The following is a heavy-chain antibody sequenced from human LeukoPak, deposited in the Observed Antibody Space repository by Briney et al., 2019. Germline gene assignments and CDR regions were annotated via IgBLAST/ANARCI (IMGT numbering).Heavy chain of an antibody. D-gene: IGHD5-18*01. J-gene: IGHJ3*02. CDR2: INNDGNIT. V-gene: IGHV3-74*03. CDR1: GLTFSGYW. CDR3: AGVVTDAFDI. Sequence: GGSLRLSCAASGLTFSGYWMHWVRQAPGKGLVWVSRINNDGNITTYADSVKGRFTISRDNAKNTLYLQMKSLRAEDTAVYYCAGVVTDAFDIWGQGTMVTVSS.